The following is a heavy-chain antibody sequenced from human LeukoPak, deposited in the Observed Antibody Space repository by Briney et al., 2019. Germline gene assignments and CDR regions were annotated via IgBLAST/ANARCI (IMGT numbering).Heavy chain of an antibody. V-gene: IGHV4-34*01. D-gene: IGHD1-14*01. CDR1: GGSFSGYY. Sequence: SETLSLTCAVYGGSFSGYYWSWIRQPPGKGLEWIGYIYYSGSTYYNPSLKSRVTISVDTSKNQFSLKLSSVTAADTAVYYCARARRTRYGMDVWGQGTTVNV. J-gene: IGHJ6*02. CDR2: IYYSGST. CDR3: ARARRTRYGMDV.